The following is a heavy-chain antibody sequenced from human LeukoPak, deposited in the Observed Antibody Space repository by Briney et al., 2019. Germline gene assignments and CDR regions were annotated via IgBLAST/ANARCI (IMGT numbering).Heavy chain of an antibody. CDR2: INPNSGGT. V-gene: IGHV1-2*02. CDR3: ARDESITIFGVVPFDY. Sequence: ASVKVSCKASGYTFTGYYMHWVRQAPGQGLEWMGWINPNSGGTNYAQKFQGRVTMTRDTSISTAYMELSRLRSDDTAVYYSARDESITIFGVVPFDYWGQGTLATVSS. D-gene: IGHD3-3*01. CDR1: GYTFTGYY. J-gene: IGHJ4*02.